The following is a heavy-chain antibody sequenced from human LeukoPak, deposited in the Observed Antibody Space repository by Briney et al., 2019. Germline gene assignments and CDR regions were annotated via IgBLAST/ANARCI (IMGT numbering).Heavy chain of an antibody. D-gene: IGHD6-25*01. Sequence: RPGRSLRLSCAASGFTFSSYGMHWVRQAPGKGLEWVAVIWYDGSNKYYADSVKDRFTISRDNSKNTLYLQMNSLRAEDTAVYYCAKDPGGAAEVAYWGQGTLVTVSS. J-gene: IGHJ4*02. CDR3: AKDPGGAAEVAY. CDR2: IWYDGSNK. CDR1: GFTFSSYG. V-gene: IGHV3-33*06.